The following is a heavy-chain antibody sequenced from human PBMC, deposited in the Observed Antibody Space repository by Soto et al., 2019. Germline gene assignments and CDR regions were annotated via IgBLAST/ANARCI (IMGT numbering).Heavy chain of an antibody. CDR1: GFTFSSYA. D-gene: IGHD3-9*01. Sequence: GGSLRLSCAASGFTFSSYAMSWVRQAPGKGLEWVSAISGSGGSTYYADSVKGRFTISRDNSKNTLYLQMNSLRAEDTAVYYCAKDPRAVLRYFDWLTPFDPWGQGTLVTVSS. J-gene: IGHJ5*02. V-gene: IGHV3-23*01. CDR2: ISGSGGST. CDR3: AKDPRAVLRYFDWLTPFDP.